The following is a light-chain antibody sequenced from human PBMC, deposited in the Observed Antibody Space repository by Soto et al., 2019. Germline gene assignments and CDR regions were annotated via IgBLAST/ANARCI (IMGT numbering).Light chain of an antibody. CDR3: QQYHNLPLT. Sequence: DKVMNLSADCMALTLGERATINCKSSQIVLYSSNNKNYLAWYQQKPGRDPKLLIYDASNLEIGVPSRFSGSGSGTDFSFTIASLQPEDIATYYCQQYHNLPLTFGGGTTV. V-gene: IGKV4-1*01. CDR2: DAS. J-gene: IGKJ4*01. CDR1: QIVLYSSNNKNY.